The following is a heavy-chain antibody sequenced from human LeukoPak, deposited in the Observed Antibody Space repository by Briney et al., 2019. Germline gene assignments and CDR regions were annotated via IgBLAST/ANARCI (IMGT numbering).Heavy chain of an antibody. CDR3: ARLGLPDYYYYYYMDV. V-gene: IGHV3-7*01. CDR2: IKQDGSEK. J-gene: IGHJ6*03. D-gene: IGHD5-12*01. CDR1: GFTFSSYW. Sequence: PGGSLRLSCAASGFTFSSYWMSWVRQAPGKGLEWVANIKQDGSEKYYVDSVKGRFTISRDNAKNSLYLQMNSLRAEDTAVYYCARLGLPDYYYYYYMDVWGKGTTVTVSS.